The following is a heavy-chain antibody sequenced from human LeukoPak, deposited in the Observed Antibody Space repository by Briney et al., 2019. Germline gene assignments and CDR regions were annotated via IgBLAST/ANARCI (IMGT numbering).Heavy chain of an antibody. Sequence: SETLSLTCTVSGGSISSSSYYWGWIRQPPGKGLEWIGSIYYSGSTYYNPSLKSRVTISVDTSKNQFSLKLSSVTAADTAVYYCARDAYYYDSSGYFRVFDYWGQGTLVTVSS. CDR2: IYYSGST. J-gene: IGHJ4*02. D-gene: IGHD3-22*01. V-gene: IGHV4-39*07. CDR3: ARDAYYYDSSGYFRVFDY. CDR1: GGSISSSSYY.